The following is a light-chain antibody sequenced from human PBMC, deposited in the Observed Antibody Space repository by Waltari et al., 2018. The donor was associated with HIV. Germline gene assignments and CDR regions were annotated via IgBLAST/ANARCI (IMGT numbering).Light chain of an antibody. CDR3: QSYDTSLDSYI. Sequence: HWYQQLPGRGPKLLIYANSSRPSGVPDRFSGSKSGTSASLAITGLQADDEADYYCQSYDTSLDSYIFGTGTKVTVL. J-gene: IGLJ1*01. V-gene: IGLV1-40*01. CDR2: ANS.